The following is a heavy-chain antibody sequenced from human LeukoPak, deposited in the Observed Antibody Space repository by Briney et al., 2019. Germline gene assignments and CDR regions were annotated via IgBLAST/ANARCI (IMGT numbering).Heavy chain of an antibody. CDR2: VNHSGSN. D-gene: IGHD3-3*01. CDR3: ARAVILPIFWSGYYFGY. V-gene: IGHV4-34*01. Sequence: SETLSLTCAVYGGSFSDYYWSWIRQPPGNGMEWIGEVNHSGSNNENPSLKSRVTISVDTSKNQFSLKLSSVTAADTAVYCCARAVILPIFWSGYYFGYLGQGTQVNVSS. J-gene: IGHJ4*01. CDR1: GGSFSDYY.